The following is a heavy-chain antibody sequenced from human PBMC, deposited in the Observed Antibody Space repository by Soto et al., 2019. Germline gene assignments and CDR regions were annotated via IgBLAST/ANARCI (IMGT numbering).Heavy chain of an antibody. D-gene: IGHD6-13*01. V-gene: IGHV1-8*01. CDR1: GYTFTSYD. J-gene: IGHJ4*02. CDR3: ARFSPIAAAG. Sequence: QVQLVQSGAEVKKPGASVKVSCKASGYTFTSYDINWVRQATGQGLEGMGWMNPNSGKTGYAEKFQGRVTMTRNIXXXXXXXXXXXXXXXXXXXXXXARFSPIAAAGWGQGTLVTVSS. CDR2: MNPNSGKT.